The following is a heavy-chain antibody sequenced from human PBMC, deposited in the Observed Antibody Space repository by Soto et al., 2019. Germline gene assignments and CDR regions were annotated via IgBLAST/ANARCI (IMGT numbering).Heavy chain of an antibody. V-gene: IGHV3-30*03. J-gene: IGHJ3*02. Sequence: GGSLRLSCAASGFTFSSYGMHWVRQAPGKGLEWVAVISYDGSNKYYADSVKGRFTISRDNSKNTLYLQMNSLRAEDTAVYYCVRATSAGGNDAFDIWGQGTMVTVSS. CDR2: ISYDGSNK. D-gene: IGHD2-2*01. CDR1: GFTFSSYG. CDR3: VRATSAGGNDAFDI.